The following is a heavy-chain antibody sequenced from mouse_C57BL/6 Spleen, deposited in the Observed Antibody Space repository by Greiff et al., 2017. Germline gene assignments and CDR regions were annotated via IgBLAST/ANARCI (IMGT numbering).Heavy chain of an antibody. CDR2: IYPGSGST. J-gene: IGHJ2*01. CDR3: ARNGYYGSSHYFDY. D-gene: IGHD1-1*01. V-gene: IGHV1-55*01. Sequence: QVQLQQPGAELVKPGASVKMSCKASGYTFTSYWITWVKQRPGHGLEWIGDIYPGSGSTNYNEKFKSKATLTVDTSSSTAYMQLSSLTSEDAAVYYCARNGYYGSSHYFDYWGQGTTPTVSS. CDR1: GYTFTSYW.